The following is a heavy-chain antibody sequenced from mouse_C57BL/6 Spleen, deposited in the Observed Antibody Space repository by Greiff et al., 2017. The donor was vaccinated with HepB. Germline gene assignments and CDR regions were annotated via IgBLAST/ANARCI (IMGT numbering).Heavy chain of an antibody. D-gene: IGHD2-5*01. CDR3: ARWGVYYSKGFDY. CDR2: IYPGDGDT. J-gene: IGHJ2*01. CDR1: GYAFSSYW. V-gene: IGHV1-80*01. Sequence: QVQLQQSGAELVKPGASVKISCKASGYAFSSYWMNWVKQRPGKGLEWIGQIYPGDGDTNYNGKFKGKATLTADKSSSTAYMQLSSLTSEDSAVYFCARWGVYYSKGFDYWGQGTTLTVSS.